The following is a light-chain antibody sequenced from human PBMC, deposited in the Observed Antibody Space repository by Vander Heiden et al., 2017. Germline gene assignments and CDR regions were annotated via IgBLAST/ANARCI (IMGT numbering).Light chain of an antibody. Sequence: SSELTQPPSVSVSPGQTARITCSGDKVGDKYACWYQQKPGQSPVLVIDQDSKRPSGIPERFSGANSGNTATLTISGTQAMDEADYYGEAWDSSPLFGGGTKLTVL. CDR3: EAWDSSPL. V-gene: IGLV3-1*01. CDR2: QDS. J-gene: IGLJ2*01. CDR1: KVGDKY.